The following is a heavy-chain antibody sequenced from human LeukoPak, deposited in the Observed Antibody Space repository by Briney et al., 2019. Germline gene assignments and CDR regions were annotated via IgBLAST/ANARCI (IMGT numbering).Heavy chain of an antibody. CDR2: INPNSGGT. V-gene: IGHV1-2*02. CDR1: GYTFTGYY. CDR3: ARPPTTVTEGNHFDY. Sequence: ASVKVSCKASGYTFTGYYMHWVRQAPGQGLEWMEWINPNSGGTNYAQKFQGRVTMTRDTSISTAYMELSRLRSDDTAVYYCARPPTTVTEGNHFDYWGQGTLVTVSS. D-gene: IGHD4-11*01. J-gene: IGHJ4*02.